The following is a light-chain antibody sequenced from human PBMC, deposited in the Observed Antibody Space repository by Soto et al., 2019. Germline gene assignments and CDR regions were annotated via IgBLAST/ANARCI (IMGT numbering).Light chain of an antibody. CDR2: EVS. CDR3: CSYRSGTSPYYV. Sequence: QSALTQPASVSGSPGQSITISCTGTSSDIGGYKDVSWYQQHPGKAPQVLIFEVSYRPYGISTRFSGSKSGNVASLTISGLQAEDEADYYCCSYRSGTSPYYVFGTGTKLTVL. CDR1: SSDIGGYKD. V-gene: IGLV2-14*03. J-gene: IGLJ1*01.